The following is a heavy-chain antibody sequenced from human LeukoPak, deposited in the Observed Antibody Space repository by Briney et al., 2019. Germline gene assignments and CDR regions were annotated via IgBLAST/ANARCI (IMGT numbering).Heavy chain of an antibody. Sequence: QTGGSLRLSCAASGFTVSSNYMSWVRQAPGKGLEWVSVIYSGGSTYYADSVKGRFTISRDNSKNTLYLQMNSLRAEDTAVYYCARATVTTDRYFDLWGRGTLVTVSS. CDR2: IYSGGST. V-gene: IGHV3-66*02. CDR1: GFTVSSNY. J-gene: IGHJ2*01. CDR3: ARATVTTDRYFDL. D-gene: IGHD4-17*01.